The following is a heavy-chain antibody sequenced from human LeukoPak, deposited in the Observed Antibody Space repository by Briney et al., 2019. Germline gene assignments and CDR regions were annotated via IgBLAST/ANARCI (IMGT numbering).Heavy chain of an antibody. Sequence: GASVKVSCKASGGTFSGSAMHWVRQASGKGLEWVGRIRSKANRYATAYAASVKGRFTISRDDSKNTAYLQMNSLKTEDTAVYYCTRPEDYSEDFQHWGQGTLVTVSS. CDR2: IRSKANRYAT. D-gene: IGHD2-15*01. CDR3: TRPEDYSEDFQH. CDR1: GGTFSGSA. J-gene: IGHJ1*01. V-gene: IGHV3-73*01.